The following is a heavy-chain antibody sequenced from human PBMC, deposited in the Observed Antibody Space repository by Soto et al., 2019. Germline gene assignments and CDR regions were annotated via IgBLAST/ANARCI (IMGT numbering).Heavy chain of an antibody. Sequence: VQLVESGGGLVKPGGSLRLSCAASGFTFSSYSMNWVRQAPGKGLEWVSSISSTSSYIYYADSVKGRFTISRDNAKNSLYLQMNSLRAEDTAVYYWARRLYGSGSYAFDIWGQGTMVTVSS. CDR1: GFTFSSYS. CDR2: ISSTSSYI. CDR3: ARRLYGSGSYAFDI. J-gene: IGHJ3*02. D-gene: IGHD3-10*01. V-gene: IGHV3-21*01.